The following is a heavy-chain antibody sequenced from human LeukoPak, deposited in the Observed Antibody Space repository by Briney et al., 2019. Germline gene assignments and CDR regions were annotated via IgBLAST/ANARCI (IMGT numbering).Heavy chain of an antibody. CDR2: IYYSGST. V-gene: IGHV4-59*01. D-gene: IGHD2-21*02. CDR3: ARYCGGDCYNSRGFDY. J-gene: IGHJ4*02. Sequence: SETLSLTCTVSGGSISSYYWSWIRQPPGKGLEWIGYIYYSGSTNYNPPLKSRVTISVDTSKNQFSLKLSSVTAADTAVYYCARYCGGDCYNSRGFDYWGQGTLVTVSS. CDR1: GGSISSYY.